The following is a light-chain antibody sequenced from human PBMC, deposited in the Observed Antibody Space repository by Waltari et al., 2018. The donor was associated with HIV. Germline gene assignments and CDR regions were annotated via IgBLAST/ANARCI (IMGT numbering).Light chain of an antibody. CDR3: AAWDDTLSGQGV. Sequence: QSVLTQPTSVSGNPGQRVTISCSGSTANIGSNYVYWYQQLPDTAPKLLIYRDNQRPSGVPDRFSGSKSGTSASLAINGLRSEDEADYYCAAWDDTLSGQGVFGGGTKLTVL. J-gene: IGLJ2*01. CDR2: RDN. CDR1: TANIGSNY. V-gene: IGLV1-47*01.